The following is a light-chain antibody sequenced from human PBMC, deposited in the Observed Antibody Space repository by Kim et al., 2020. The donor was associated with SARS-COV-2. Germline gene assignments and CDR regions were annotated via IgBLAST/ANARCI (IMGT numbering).Light chain of an antibody. CDR1: ISNIGAGYD. CDR3: QSFDSSLRGWV. J-gene: IGLJ3*02. CDR2: GHR. V-gene: IGLV1-40*01. Sequence: QRVTISCTGSISNIGAGYDVHWYQHLPGTAPKLLIYGHRIRPSGVPDRFSGSKSDTSASLAITGLQAEDEADYYCQSFDSSLRGWVFGGGTQLTVL.